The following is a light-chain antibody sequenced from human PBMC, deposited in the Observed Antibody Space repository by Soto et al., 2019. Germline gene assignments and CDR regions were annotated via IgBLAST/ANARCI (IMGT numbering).Light chain of an antibody. CDR1: QSISSW. V-gene: IGKV1-5*01. Sequence: DIRMTQSPSTLSASVGDRVTITCRASQSISSWLAWYQQKPGKAPKLLMYDVSSLESGVPSRFSGSGSGTEFTLTISSLQPDDFATYFCQQYNSFSLITFGQGTRLEIK. J-gene: IGKJ5*01. CDR3: QQYNSFSLIT. CDR2: DVS.